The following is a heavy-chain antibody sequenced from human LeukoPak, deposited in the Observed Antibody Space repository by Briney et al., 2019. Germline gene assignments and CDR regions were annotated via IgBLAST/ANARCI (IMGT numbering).Heavy chain of an antibody. Sequence: GGSLRLSCAASGFTFSSYGMHWVRQAPGKGLEWVAVISYDERHKYYADSVKGRFTISRDNSRNTLYLQVNSLRAEDTAVYYCARTADYYDSSGYYAEYFQHWGQGTLVTVSS. D-gene: IGHD3-22*01. V-gene: IGHV3-30*04. CDR2: ISYDERHK. CDR1: GFTFSSYG. J-gene: IGHJ1*01. CDR3: ARTADYYDSSGYYAEYFQH.